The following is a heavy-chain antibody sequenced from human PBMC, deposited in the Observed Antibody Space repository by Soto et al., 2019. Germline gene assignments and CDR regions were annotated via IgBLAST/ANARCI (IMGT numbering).Heavy chain of an antibody. CDR1: GGTFSSYA. D-gene: IGHD2-2*01. CDR2: IIPIFGTA. V-gene: IGHV1-69*13. Sequence: SVKVSCKASGGTFSSYAISWVRQAPGQGLEWMGGIIPIFGTANYAQKFQGRVTITADESTSTAYMELSSLRSEDTAVYYCASGYCSSTSCYLYFDYWGQGTLVTVSS. J-gene: IGHJ4*02. CDR3: ASGYCSSTSCYLYFDY.